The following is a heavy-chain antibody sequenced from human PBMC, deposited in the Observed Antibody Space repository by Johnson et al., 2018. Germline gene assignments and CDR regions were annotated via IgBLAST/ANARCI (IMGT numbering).Heavy chain of an antibody. CDR1: GFTFSSYT. V-gene: IGHV3-30-3*01. J-gene: IGHJ6*02. CDR2: ILYDGTKK. D-gene: IGHD3-10*01. Sequence: QVQLVESGGGVVQPGRSLRLSCAASGFTFSSYTMHWVRQAPGKGLEWVAVILYDGTKKYYADSVKGLFTISRDNFKNTLYLQMNSLRAEDTAVYYCARDQFGEWRGYAMDVWGQGTTVTVSS. CDR3: ARDQFGEWRGYAMDV.